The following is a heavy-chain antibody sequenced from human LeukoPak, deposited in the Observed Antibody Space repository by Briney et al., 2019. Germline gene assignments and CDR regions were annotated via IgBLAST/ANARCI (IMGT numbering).Heavy chain of an antibody. J-gene: IGHJ4*02. CDR1: GFTFSSYA. CDR3: ARDLYYGSGSYLDY. CDR2: ISSSSSYI. V-gene: IGHV3-21*01. Sequence: GGSLRLSCAASGFTFSSYAMSWVRQAPGKGLEWVSSISSSSSYIYYADSVKGRFTISRDNAKNSLYLQMNSLRAEDTAVYYCARDLYYGSGSYLDYWGQGTLVTVSS. D-gene: IGHD3-10*01.